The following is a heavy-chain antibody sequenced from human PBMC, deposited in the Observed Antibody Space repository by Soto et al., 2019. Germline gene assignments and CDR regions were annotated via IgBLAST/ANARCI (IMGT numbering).Heavy chain of an antibody. Sequence: VQLVESGGGVVQPGRSLRLSCAASGFTFSDYAMHWVRQAPGKGLEWVAVVSHDGRNTHYADSVKGRFTISRDSSKNRVSLELTNLRAEDTAVYYCAKGGRQWLVTSDFNYWGQGALVTVSS. CDR2: VSHDGRNT. CDR1: GFTFSDYA. J-gene: IGHJ4*02. V-gene: IGHV3-30*18. D-gene: IGHD6-19*01. CDR3: AKGGRQWLVTSDFNY.